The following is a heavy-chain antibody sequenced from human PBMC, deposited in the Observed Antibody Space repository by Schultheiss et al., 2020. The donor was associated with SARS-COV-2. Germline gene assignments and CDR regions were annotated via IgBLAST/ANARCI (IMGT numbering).Heavy chain of an antibody. J-gene: IGHJ6*02. CDR1: GGSITSGAYY. CDR2: IYYSGST. Sequence: SETLSLTCTVSGGSITSGAYYWSWIRQHPGKGLEYIGHIYYSGSTYYNPSLKSRVTISVDTSKNQFSLKLSSVTAADTAVYYCARVGLIAAAGTIYYYYGMDVWGQGTTVTVSS. V-gene: IGHV4-31*03. CDR3: ARVGLIAAAGTIYYYYGMDV. D-gene: IGHD6-13*01.